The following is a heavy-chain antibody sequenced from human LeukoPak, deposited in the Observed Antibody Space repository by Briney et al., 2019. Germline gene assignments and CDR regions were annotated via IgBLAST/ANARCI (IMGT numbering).Heavy chain of an antibody. V-gene: IGHV4-59*08. CDR1: GGSISSDY. Sequence: KTSETLSLNCTVSGGSISSDYWSWIRQPPGKGLELIGYIYYSGSTDYNPSLKSRVTISVDTSKNQFSLKLSSVTAADTAVYYCARQNYYDSSGYNFDYWGQGTLVTVSS. D-gene: IGHD3-22*01. J-gene: IGHJ4*02. CDR3: ARQNYYDSSGYNFDY. CDR2: IYYSGST.